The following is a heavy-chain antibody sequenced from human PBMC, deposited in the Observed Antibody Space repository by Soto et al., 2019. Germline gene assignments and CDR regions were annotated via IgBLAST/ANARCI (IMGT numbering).Heavy chain of an antibody. V-gene: IGHV4-59*01. CDR1: GGSISSYY. Sequence: PSETLSLTCTVSGGSISSYYWSWIRQPPGKGLEWIGYIYYSGSTTYNPSLKSRVTISVDTSKNQFSLKLSSVTAADTAVYYCASLTIAAAGTSFDYWRQGTLVTVSS. CDR2: IYYSGST. D-gene: IGHD6-13*01. CDR3: ASLTIAAAGTSFDY. J-gene: IGHJ4*02.